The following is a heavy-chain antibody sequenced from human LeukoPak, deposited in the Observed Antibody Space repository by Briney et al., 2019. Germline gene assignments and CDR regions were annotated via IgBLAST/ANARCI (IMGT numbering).Heavy chain of an antibody. V-gene: IGHV4-34*01. Sequence: SEALSLTCAVYGGSFSGYYWSWIRQPPGKGLEWIGEINHSGSTNYNPFLKSRVTISVDTSKNQFSLKLSSVTAADTAVYYCARATIVVVTAYGMDVWGQGTTVTVSS. CDR2: INHSGST. CDR3: ARATIVVVTAYGMDV. J-gene: IGHJ6*02. D-gene: IGHD2-21*02. CDR1: GGSFSGYY.